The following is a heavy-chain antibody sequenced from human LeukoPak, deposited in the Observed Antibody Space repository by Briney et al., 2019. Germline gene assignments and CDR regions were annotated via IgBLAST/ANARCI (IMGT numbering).Heavy chain of an antibody. V-gene: IGHV3-23*01. D-gene: IGHD1-26*01. Sequence: PGGSLRLSCAASGSTFSSCGMSWVRQAPGKGLEWVSAISGSGYSTYYADSVKGRFTISKDNSKNTLYLQMNSLRAEDTAVYYCVHGSSGSYVFDSWGQGTLVIVSS. J-gene: IGHJ4*02. CDR3: VHGSSGSYVFDS. CDR2: ISGSGYST. CDR1: GSTFSSCG.